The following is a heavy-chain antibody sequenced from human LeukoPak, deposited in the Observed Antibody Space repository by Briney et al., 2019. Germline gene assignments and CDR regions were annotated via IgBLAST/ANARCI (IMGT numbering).Heavy chain of an antibody. J-gene: IGHJ4*02. CDR2: ISGSGDST. D-gene: IGHD3-22*01. V-gene: IGHV3-23*01. CDR1: GFTFSSYA. Sequence: GGSLRLSCAASGFTFSSYAMSWVRQAPGKGLEWVSAISGSGDSTYYADSVKGRLTISRDNAKNSLYLQMNSLRAEDTAVYYCARDRYYYDSSPKFDYWGQGTLVTVSS. CDR3: ARDRYYYDSSPKFDY.